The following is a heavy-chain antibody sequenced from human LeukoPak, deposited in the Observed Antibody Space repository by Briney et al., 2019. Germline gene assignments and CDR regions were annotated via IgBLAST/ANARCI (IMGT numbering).Heavy chain of an antibody. V-gene: IGHV3-21*01. Sequence: GGSLRLSRAASGFTFSIYAMNWVRQAPGKGLEWVSSISANGGETHYADSVKGRFTISRDNAKNSLYLQMSSLRAEDTAVYYCARVDHFDYWGQGTLVTVSS. CDR3: ARVDHFDY. CDR2: ISANGGET. J-gene: IGHJ4*02. CDR1: GFTFSIYA.